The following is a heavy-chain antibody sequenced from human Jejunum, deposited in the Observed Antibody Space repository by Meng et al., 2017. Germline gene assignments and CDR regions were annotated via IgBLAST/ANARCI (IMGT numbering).Heavy chain of an antibody. CDR1: GFTFSNYA. CDR3: AKAAQTSTVRHGMDV. V-gene: IGHV3-23*01. D-gene: IGHD4-17*01. CDR2: IGIDGVTS. J-gene: IGHJ6*02. Sequence: GGSLRLSCAASGFTFSNYAMSWVRQAPGKGLEWVSVIGIDGVTSYYADSLKGRFTISRDNSKNTLQLQMNSLRAEDTALYYCAKAAQTSTVRHGMDVWGQGTTVTVSS.